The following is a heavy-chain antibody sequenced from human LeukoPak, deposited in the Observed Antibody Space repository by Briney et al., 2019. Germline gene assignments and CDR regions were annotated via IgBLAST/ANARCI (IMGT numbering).Heavy chain of an antibody. Sequence: ASVKVSCKASGYTFTSYYMHWVRQAPGQGLEWMGIINPSGGSTSYAQKFQGRVTMTRDTSTSTVYMELSSLRSEDTAVYYCARDQVYRNYYYYYGMDVWGQGTTVTVSS. CDR2: INPSGGST. CDR3: ARDQVYRNYYYYYGMDV. CDR1: GYTFTSYY. J-gene: IGHJ6*02. V-gene: IGHV1-46*01. D-gene: IGHD1-14*01.